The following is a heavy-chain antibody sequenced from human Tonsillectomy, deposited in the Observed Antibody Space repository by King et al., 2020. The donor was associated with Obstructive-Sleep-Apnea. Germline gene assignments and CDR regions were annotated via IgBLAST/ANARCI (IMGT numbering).Heavy chain of an antibody. D-gene: IGHD2/OR15-2a*01. CDR3: SSGNSTSPGY. CDR2: IYHSGST. J-gene: IGHJ4*02. CDR1: GGSISSTNW. V-gene: IGHV4-4*02. Sequence: VQLQESGPGLVKPSGTLSLTCAVSGGSISSTNWWSWVRQPPGKGLEWIGEIYHSGSTNYNPSLKNRVTISIDKSENQFSLKLTSMTAADTAVYYWSSGNSTSPGYWGQGTLVTVSS.